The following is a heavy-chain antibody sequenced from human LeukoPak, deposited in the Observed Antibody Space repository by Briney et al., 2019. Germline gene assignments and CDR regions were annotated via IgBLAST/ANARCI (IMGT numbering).Heavy chain of an antibody. CDR3: TTVHGFWSGYYKDY. D-gene: IGHD3-3*01. CDR2: IKSKTDGGTT. V-gene: IGHV3-15*01. CDR1: GFTFSNAW. Sequence: PGGSLRLSCAASGFTFSNAWMSWVRQAPGKGLEWVGRIKSKTDGGTTDYAAPVKGRFTISRDDSKNTLYLQMNSLKTEDTAVYYCTTVHGFWSGYYKDYWGQGTLVTVSS. J-gene: IGHJ4*02.